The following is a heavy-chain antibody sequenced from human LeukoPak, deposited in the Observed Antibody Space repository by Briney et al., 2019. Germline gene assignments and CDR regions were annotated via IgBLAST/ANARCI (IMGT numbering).Heavy chain of an antibody. CDR3: ARLALQEVGATQTYYLDY. CDR1: GGTFSNSA. J-gene: IGHJ4*02. Sequence: SVKVSCKASGGTFSNSAISWVRQAPGQGLEWMGGIIPILGTSTYAQRFQGRVTITADKSTSTAYMQLSSLRSEDTAVYYCARLALQEVGATQTYYLDYWGQGTLVTVSS. V-gene: IGHV1-69*06. CDR2: IIPILGTS. D-gene: IGHD1-26*01.